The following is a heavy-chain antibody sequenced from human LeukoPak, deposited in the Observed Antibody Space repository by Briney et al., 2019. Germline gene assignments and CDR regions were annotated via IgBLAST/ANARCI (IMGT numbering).Heavy chain of an antibody. CDR1: GFSFSTYS. D-gene: IGHD1-1*01. CDR2: IVGSSRNI. J-gene: IGHJ4*02. CDR3: ATDSPETAAFDY. Sequence: GGSLRLSCTASGFSFSTYSMNWVRQAPGKGLEWVSYIVGSSRNIYYADSVKGRFTISRDNAKNSLYLQMDSLRAEDTAVYHCATDSPETAAFDYWGQGTLVIVSS. V-gene: IGHV3-48*04.